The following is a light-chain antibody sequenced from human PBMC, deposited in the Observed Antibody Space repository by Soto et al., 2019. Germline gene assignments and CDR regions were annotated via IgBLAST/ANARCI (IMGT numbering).Light chain of an antibody. CDR1: SSNIGSNY. Sequence: QSVLTQPPSASGTPGQRVTISCSGSSSNIGSNYVYWYQQLPGTAPKLLIYKNDQRPSGVPDRFSGSKSGPSGSLAISGLQSEDEADYYCAAWDDSLNGVVFGGGTKLTVL. CDR3: AAWDDSLNGVV. V-gene: IGLV1-47*01. CDR2: KND. J-gene: IGLJ2*01.